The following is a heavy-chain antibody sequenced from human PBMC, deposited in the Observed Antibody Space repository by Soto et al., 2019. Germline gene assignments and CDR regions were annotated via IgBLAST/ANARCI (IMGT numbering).Heavy chain of an antibody. V-gene: IGHV3-11*01. CDR1: GVDFRGSY. CDR3: AGFKEGKIVGLRWLDP. D-gene: IGHD3-16*02. Sequence: HLEESGGGLVEPGGSLRLTCVGSGVDFRGSYMNWIRQAPGKGLEWISYISDTGQTIHYADSVKGRFVISRDNSRDSLYLQMNDLRADDTAIYYCAGFKEGKIVGLRWLDPWGQGTRVTVSS. J-gene: IGHJ5*02. CDR2: ISDTGQTI.